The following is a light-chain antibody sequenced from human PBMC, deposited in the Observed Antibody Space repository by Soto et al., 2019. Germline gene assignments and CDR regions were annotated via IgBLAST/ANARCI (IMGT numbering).Light chain of an antibody. J-gene: IGKJ1*01. CDR1: QAVNTR. CDR2: LAS. V-gene: IGKV3-11*01. CDR3: HQRQSWPRT. Sequence: EIVLTQSPATLSSFPGDRVTLSCRASQAVNTRLAWYQHKPGQAPRLLIYLASNRAAGVPARFSGSGSGTDFTLTFSDVEPEDFAVYYCHQRQSWPRTFGQGTTVDIK.